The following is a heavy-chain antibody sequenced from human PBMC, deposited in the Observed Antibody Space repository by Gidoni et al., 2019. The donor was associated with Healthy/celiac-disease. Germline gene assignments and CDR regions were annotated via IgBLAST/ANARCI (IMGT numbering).Heavy chain of an antibody. J-gene: IGHJ5*02. CDR1: GFTVSSNY. CDR3: ARVNGDYEGWFDP. CDR2: IYSGGST. D-gene: IGHD4-17*01. V-gene: IGHV3-53*04. Sequence: EVQLVESGGGLVQPGGSLRLSCAASGFTVSSNYMSWVRQAPGKGLEWVSVIYSGGSTYYADSVKGRFTISRHNSKNTLYLQMNSLRAEDTAVYYCARVNGDYEGWFDPWGQGTLVTVSS.